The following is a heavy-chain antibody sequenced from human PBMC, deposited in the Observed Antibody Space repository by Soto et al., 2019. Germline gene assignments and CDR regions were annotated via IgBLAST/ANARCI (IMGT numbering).Heavy chain of an antibody. CDR3: ARDRLGYSYGNSMDV. Sequence: LSLTCAVYGGSFSGYYWSWVRQAPGKGLELISYISRSSTTTIYYADSVKGRFTISRDNAKNSLYLQMNSLRDEDTAVYYCARDRLGYSYGNSMDVWGQGTTVTVSS. J-gene: IGHJ6*02. CDR1: GGSFSGYY. V-gene: IGHV3-48*02. D-gene: IGHD5-18*01. CDR2: ISRSSTTTI.